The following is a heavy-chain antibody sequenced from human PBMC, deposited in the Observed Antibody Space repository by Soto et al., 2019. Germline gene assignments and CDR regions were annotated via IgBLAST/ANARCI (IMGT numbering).Heavy chain of an antibody. D-gene: IGHD2-15*01. J-gene: IGHJ5*02. V-gene: IGHV3-15*01. CDR2: IKSKSDGGTT. CDR3: TTDLWRIAVVVGSTGYFNP. Sequence: GGSLRLSCAVSGFTFSDAWMSWVRQAPGKGLDWVGRIKSKSDGGTTEYAAPVRGRFTISRDDSKNTLYLQMNSLKTEDTAVYYCTTDLWRIAVVVGSTGYFNPWCKGT. CDR1: GFTFSDAW.